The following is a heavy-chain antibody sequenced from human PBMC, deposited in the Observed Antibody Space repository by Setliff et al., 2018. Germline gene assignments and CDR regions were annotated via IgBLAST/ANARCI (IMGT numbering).Heavy chain of an antibody. J-gene: IGHJ4*02. CDR1: GYTFKTYG. CDR3: ARGYCDGIGCPAPLYYFDS. V-gene: IGHV1-18*03. CDR2: ISPYNGNT. D-gene: IGHD2-21*01. Sequence: ASVKVSCKASGYTFKTYGFTWVRQAPGQGLEWMGWISPYNGNTNSAQKFQGRVTMTRDTFAETAYMELRSLTSDDMAVYYCARGYCDGIGCPAPLYYFDSWGQGTLVTVSS.